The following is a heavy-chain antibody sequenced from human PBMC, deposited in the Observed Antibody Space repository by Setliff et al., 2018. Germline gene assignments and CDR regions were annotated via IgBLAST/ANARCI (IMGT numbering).Heavy chain of an antibody. CDR1: GGSISSSY. V-gene: IGHV4-59*08. CDR2: FYHSGSM. CDR3: ARAYYYGSGNSHKYYMDV. J-gene: IGHJ6*03. D-gene: IGHD3-10*01. Sequence: SETLSLTCTVSGGSISSSYWSWVRQPPGKGLEWVGYFYHSGSMNYNPSLKGRVTMSVDTSNNQLSLQLTSVSAADTATYYCARAYYYGSGNSHKYYMDVWGKGTAVTVS.